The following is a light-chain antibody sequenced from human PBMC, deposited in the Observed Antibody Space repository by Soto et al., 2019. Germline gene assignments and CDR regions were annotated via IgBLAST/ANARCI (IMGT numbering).Light chain of an antibody. CDR3: SSYTSISTVV. V-gene: IGLV2-14*01. J-gene: IGLJ3*02. Sequence: QSALTQPASVSGSPGQSIAISCTGTISDVGCYNHVSWYQQHPGKAPKLMIYDVSYRPSGVSNRFSGSKSGNTASLTISGLQAEDEANYYCSSYTSISTVVFGGGTKLTVL. CDR1: ISDVGCYNH. CDR2: DVS.